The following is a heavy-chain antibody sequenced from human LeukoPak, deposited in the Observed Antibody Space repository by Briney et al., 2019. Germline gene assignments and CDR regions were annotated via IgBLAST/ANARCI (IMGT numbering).Heavy chain of an antibody. Sequence: SETLSLTCTVSGGSISSYYWSWIRQPAGKGLEWIGRIYTSGSTNYNPSLKSRVTMSVDTSKDQFSLKLSSVTAADTAVYYCAGNIVRIIEVGGGVFFIWGARTIGSVSS. CDR3: AGNIVRIIEVGGGVFFI. CDR2: IYTSGST. CDR1: GGSISSYY. J-gene: IGHJ3*02. V-gene: IGHV4-4*07. D-gene: IGHD5-12*01.